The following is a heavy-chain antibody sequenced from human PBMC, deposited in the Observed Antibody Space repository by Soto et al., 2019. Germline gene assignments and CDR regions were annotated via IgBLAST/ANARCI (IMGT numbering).Heavy chain of an antibody. V-gene: IGHV3-64*01. CDR2: VSSNGGST. CDR3: ERGPHVRITMVRGANLYYYYGMDV. Sequence: EVQLVESGGGLVQPGGSLRLSCAASGFTFSSYDMHWVRQAPGTGLEYVSAVSSNGGSTYYANSVKGRFTISRDNSKNTLYLQMGSLRAEDMAVYYCERGPHVRITMVRGANLYYYYGMDVWGPGTTVTVSS. CDR1: GFTFSSYD. J-gene: IGHJ6*02. D-gene: IGHD3-10*01.